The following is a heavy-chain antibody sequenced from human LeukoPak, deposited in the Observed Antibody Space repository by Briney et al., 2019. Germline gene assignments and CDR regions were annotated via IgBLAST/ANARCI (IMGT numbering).Heavy chain of an antibody. CDR1: GGSISSSSYY. V-gene: IGHV4-39*01. J-gene: IGHJ5*02. Sequence: SETLSLTCTVSGGSISSSSYYWGWIRQPPGKGLEWIGCIYYSGSTYYNPSLKSRVTISVDTSKNQFSLKLSSVTAADTAVYYCARKTGGRDFWSGSQPAGWFDPWGQGTLVTVSS. CDR3: ARKTGGRDFWSGSQPAGWFDP. CDR2: IYYSGST. D-gene: IGHD3-3*01.